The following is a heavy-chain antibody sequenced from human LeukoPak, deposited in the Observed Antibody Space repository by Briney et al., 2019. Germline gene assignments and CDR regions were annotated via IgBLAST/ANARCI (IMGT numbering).Heavy chain of an antibody. CDR1: GFTFRNYD. CDR3: AKEFGSGYFDY. V-gene: IGHV3-23*01. D-gene: IGHD2-15*01. J-gene: IGHJ4*02. Sequence: GGSLRLSCAASGFTFRNYDMTWVRQAPGKGLEWVSLISQTGGDTYYADSVKGRFTISRDNSKNTLFLQMSSLRAEDTAVYFCAKEFGSGYFDYWGQGTLVTVSS. CDR2: ISQTGGDT.